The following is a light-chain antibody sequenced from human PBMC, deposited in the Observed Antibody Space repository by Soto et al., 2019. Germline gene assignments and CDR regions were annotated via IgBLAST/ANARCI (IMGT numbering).Light chain of an antibody. CDR3: QQFFRIPLT. J-gene: IGKJ4*01. CDR2: WGS. Sequence: DILMTQSPDSLSLSRGERATFNCKSSQIVLYTSNKANYLAWYQQKPGQQPKLLIYWGSTRQSGVPDRFSGTGSGTDFTLTIASLHAEDVAVYYCQQFFRIPLTFGGGTKVDNK. V-gene: IGKV4-1*01. CDR1: QIVLYTSNKANY.